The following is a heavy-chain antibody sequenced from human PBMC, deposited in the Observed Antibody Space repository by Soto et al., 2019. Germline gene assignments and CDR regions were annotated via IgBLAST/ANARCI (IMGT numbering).Heavy chain of an antibody. CDR2: ISAYNGNT. CDR1: GYTITSYG. CDR3: ARGPSTIFGVVIPRFDP. D-gene: IGHD3-3*01. Sequence: ASVKVSCKASGYTITSYGISWVRRAPGQGLEWMGWISAYNGNTNYAQKLQGRVTMTTDTSTSTAYMELRSLRSDDTAVYYCARGPSTIFGVVIPRFDPWGQGTLVT. J-gene: IGHJ5*02. V-gene: IGHV1-18*01.